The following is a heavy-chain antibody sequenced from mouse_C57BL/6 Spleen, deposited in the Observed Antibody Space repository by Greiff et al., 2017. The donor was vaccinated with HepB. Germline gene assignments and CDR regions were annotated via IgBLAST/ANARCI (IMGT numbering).Heavy chain of an antibody. D-gene: IGHD1-1*01. Sequence: VQLQQPGAELVKPGASVKMSCKASGYTFTSYWITWVKQRPGQGLEWIGDIYPGSGSTNYNEKFKSKATLTVDTSSSTAYMQLSSLTSEDSAVYYCARCGDGSSYGYAMDYWGQGTSVTVSS. J-gene: IGHJ4*01. CDR1: GYTFTSYW. CDR2: IYPGSGST. CDR3: ARCGDGSSYGYAMDY. V-gene: IGHV1-55*01.